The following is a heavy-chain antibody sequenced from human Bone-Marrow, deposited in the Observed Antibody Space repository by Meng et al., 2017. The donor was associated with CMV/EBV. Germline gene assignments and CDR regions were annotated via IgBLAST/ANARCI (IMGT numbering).Heavy chain of an antibody. V-gene: IGHV4-39*07. CDR3: ARVVLHFEKWELLPGAFDI. CDR2: IYYSGST. CDR1: GGSISSSSYY. D-gene: IGHD1-26*01. Sequence: GSLRLSCTVSGGSISSSSYYWGWIRQPPGKGLEWIGSIYYSGSTNYNPSLKSRVTISVDTSKNQFSLKLSSVTAADTAVYYCARVVLHFEKWELLPGAFDIWGQGTMVTVSS. J-gene: IGHJ3*02.